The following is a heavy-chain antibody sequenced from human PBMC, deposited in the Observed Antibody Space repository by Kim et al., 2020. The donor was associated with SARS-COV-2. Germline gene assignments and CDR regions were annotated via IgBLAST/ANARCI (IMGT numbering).Heavy chain of an antibody. V-gene: IGHV3-30*18. CDR1: GFTFSSYG. CDR3: ANGHSSGWYYFDY. J-gene: IGHJ4*02. Sequence: GGSLRLSCAASGFTFSSYGMHWVRQAPGKGLEWVAVISYDGRNKYYADSVKGRFTISRDNSKNTLYLQMNSLRAEDTAVYYCANGHSSGWYYFDYWGQGTLVTVSS. D-gene: IGHD6-19*01. CDR2: ISYDGRNK.